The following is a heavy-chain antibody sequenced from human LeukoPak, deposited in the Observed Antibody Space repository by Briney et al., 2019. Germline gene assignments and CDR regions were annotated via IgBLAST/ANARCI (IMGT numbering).Heavy chain of an antibody. V-gene: IGHV4-34*01. CDR1: GGSFSGYY. D-gene: IGHD2-15*01. CDR3: ARDPYCSGGSCYLGWFDP. CDR2: INHSGST. Sequence: SETLSLTCAVYGGSFSGYYWSWIRQPPGKGLEWIGEINHSGSTNYNPSLKSRVTISVDTSKNQFFLKLSSVTAADTAVYYCARDPYCSGGSCYLGWFDPWGQGTLVTVSS. J-gene: IGHJ5*02.